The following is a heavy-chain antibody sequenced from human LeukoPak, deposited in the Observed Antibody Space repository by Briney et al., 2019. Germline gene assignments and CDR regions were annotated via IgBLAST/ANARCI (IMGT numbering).Heavy chain of an antibody. CDR1: GGSFSGYY. CDR2: INHSGST. CDR3: ARRHGGKGYFDL. J-gene: IGHJ2*01. D-gene: IGHD4-23*01. V-gene: IGHV4-34*01. Sequence: PSETLSLTCAVYGGSFSGYYWSWIRQPPGKGLEWIGEINHSGSTNYNPSLKSRVTISVDTSKNQFSLKLSSVTAADTAVYYCARRHGGKGYFDLWGRGTLVTVSS.